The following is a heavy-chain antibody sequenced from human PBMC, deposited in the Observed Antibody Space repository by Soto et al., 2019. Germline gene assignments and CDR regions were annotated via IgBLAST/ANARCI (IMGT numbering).Heavy chain of an antibody. J-gene: IGHJ4*02. CDR1: GFTFSSYW. Sequence: EVQLVESGGGLVQPGGSLRLSCAASGFTFSSYWMHWVRQAPGKGLVWVSRINSDGSSTSYADSVKGRFTISRDKAKNTLYQQMNSLSAVDTAVYYCARNSPGIAAAGTPDYWGQGTLVTVFS. D-gene: IGHD6-13*01. V-gene: IGHV3-74*01. CDR3: ARNSPGIAAAGTPDY. CDR2: INSDGSST.